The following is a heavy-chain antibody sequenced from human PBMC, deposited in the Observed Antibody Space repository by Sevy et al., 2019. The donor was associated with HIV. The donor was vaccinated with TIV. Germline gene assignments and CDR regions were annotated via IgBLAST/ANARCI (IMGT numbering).Heavy chain of an antibody. Sequence: SENLSLTCTVSGGSISSGGYYWSWIRQHPGKGLEWIGYIYYSGSTYYNPSLKSRVTISVDTSKNQFSLKLSSVTAADTAVYYCASETDHHAFDIWGQGTMVTVSS. CDR3: ASETDHHAFDI. CDR2: IYYSGST. CDR1: GGSISSGGYY. J-gene: IGHJ3*02. V-gene: IGHV4-31*03.